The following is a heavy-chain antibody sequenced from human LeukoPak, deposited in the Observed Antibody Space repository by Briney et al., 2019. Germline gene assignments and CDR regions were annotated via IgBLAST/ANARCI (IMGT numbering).Heavy chain of an antibody. J-gene: IGHJ4*02. D-gene: IGHD2-21*01. CDR1: GFTFSGHW. CDR3: ASARCNGDCYIIDY. Sequence: GGSLRLPCTASGFTFSGHWIHWVRQPPGMGLVWVSRINERGTDSMYAESVKGRFTISRDNAKNTVYLQMNSLRTEDTAVYYCASARCNGDCYIIDYWGQGTLVTVSS. CDR2: INERGTDS. V-gene: IGHV3-74*03.